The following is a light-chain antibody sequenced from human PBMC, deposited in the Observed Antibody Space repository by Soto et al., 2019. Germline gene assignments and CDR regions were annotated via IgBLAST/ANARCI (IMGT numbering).Light chain of an antibody. CDR3: EQLNSYLT. V-gene: IGKV1-9*01. Sequence: IQLTQSPSSLSASVGDRVTITCRASQGISSYLAWYQQKPGKAPKLLIYAASTLQSGVPSRFSGSGSGTDFTLTISSLLPEDVATYYCEQLNSYLTFGAGTKVDIK. CDR2: AAS. CDR1: QGISSY. J-gene: IGKJ3*01.